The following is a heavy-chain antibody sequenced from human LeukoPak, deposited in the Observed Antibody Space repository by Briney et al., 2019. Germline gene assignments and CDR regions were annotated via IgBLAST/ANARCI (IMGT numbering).Heavy chain of an antibody. V-gene: IGHV5-51*01. CDR3: ARVRGGGHY. CDR2: TYPCDSDT. J-gene: IGHJ4*02. Sequence: GGSLKISCKASGYSFTNYWIGWVRQLPGKGREGMGITYPCDSDTRYNPSFQGQLIISADKSSNNSYLQSISRQTADTPAFYYARVRGGGHYWGQGTLVTVSS. D-gene: IGHD2-15*01. CDR1: GYSFTNYW.